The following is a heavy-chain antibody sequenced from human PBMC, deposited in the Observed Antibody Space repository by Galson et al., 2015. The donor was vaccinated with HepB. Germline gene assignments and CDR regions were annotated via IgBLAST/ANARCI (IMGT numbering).Heavy chain of an antibody. CDR3: VRDISRSDYYSGDY. Sequence: SLILSCAASGFTFSDYWMTWVRQVPGKGLEWVANINQDGSEKYYVDSVKGRFTIYRDNAKNSLSLQMNSLSAEDAAIYYCVRDISRSDYYSGDYWGQGTLVAVSS. CDR1: GFTFSDYW. V-gene: IGHV3-7*01. D-gene: IGHD4-17*01. J-gene: IGHJ4*02. CDR2: INQDGSEK.